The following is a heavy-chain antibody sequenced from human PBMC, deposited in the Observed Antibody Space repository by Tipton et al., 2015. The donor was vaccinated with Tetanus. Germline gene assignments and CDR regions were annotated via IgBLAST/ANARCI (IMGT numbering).Heavy chain of an antibody. CDR3: ARGVELTVLPFYYFDY. CDR1: GYTFTGYY. V-gene: IGHV1-2*02. CDR2: INPNSGGT. D-gene: IGHD2/OR15-2a*01. Sequence: QLVQSGAEVKKPGASVKVSCKASGYTFTGYYMHWVRQAPGQGLEWMGWINPNSGGTNYAQKFQGRVTMTRDTSISTAYMELSRLRSDDTAVYYCARGVELTVLPFYYFDYWGQGTLVTVSS. J-gene: IGHJ4*02.